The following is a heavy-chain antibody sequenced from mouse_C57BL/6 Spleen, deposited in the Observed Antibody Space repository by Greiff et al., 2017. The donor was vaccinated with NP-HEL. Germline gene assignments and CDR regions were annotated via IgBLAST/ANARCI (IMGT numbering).Heavy chain of an antibody. V-gene: IGHV1-50*01. CDR2: IDPSDSYT. J-gene: IGHJ4*01. CDR3: ARSSTTVDYYAMDY. D-gene: IGHD1-1*01. CDR1: GSTFTSYW. Sequence: QVQLQQPGAELVKPGASVKLSCKASGSTFTSYWMPWVKQRPGQGLEWIGEIDPSDSYTNYNQKFKGKATVTVATASSTAYMQLSSLTSEDSEVYDWARSSTTVDYYAMDYWGQGTAVTGSS.